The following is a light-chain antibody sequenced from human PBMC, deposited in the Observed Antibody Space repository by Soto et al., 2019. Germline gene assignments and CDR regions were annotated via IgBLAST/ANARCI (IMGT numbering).Light chain of an antibody. CDR3: QQYGRSKRWT. CDR1: QTITGTY. CDR2: GAS. Sequence: EVVLTQFPGTLSLSPGERATLSCRASQTITGTYLAWYQQQPGQAPRLLIHGASTRATGIPDRFSGGGTGTDFNLNISRVEPEDFAMYYCQQYGRSKRWTFGQGTKVDI. J-gene: IGKJ1*01. V-gene: IGKV3-20*01.